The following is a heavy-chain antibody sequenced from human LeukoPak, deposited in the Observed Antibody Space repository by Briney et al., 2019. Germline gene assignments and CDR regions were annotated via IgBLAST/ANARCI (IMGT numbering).Heavy chain of an antibody. CDR2: ISWDGDTV. Sequence: GRSLRLSCVASGFTFNDFAMHWVRQAPGKGLEWVSRISWDGDTVDYADSVKGRFTISRDNAKNSLYLQMNSLRAEDTAFYYCAKTDYGDDLYYFNSWGQGTLVTV. V-gene: IGHV3-9*01. CDR1: GFTFNDFA. J-gene: IGHJ4*02. CDR3: AKTDYGDDLYYFNS. D-gene: IGHD4-17*01.